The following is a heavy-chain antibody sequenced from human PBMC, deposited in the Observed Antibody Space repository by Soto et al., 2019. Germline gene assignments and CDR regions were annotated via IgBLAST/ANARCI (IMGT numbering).Heavy chain of an antibody. CDR3: ARDFYQWAFDI. D-gene: IGHD2-8*01. V-gene: IGHV4-31*03. CDR1: GGSISSGGYY. J-gene: IGHJ3*02. CDR2: IYYSGST. Sequence: PSETLSLTCTVSGGSISSGGYYWSWIRQHPGKGLEWIGYIYYSGSTYYNPSLKSRVTISVDTSKNQFSLKLSSVTAADTAVYYCARDFYQWAFDIWGQGTMVTVSS.